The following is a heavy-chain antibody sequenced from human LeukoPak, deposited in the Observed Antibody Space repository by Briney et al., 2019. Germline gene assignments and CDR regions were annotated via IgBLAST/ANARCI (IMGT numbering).Heavy chain of an antibody. CDR2: ISSSSSYI. J-gene: IGHJ4*02. CDR3: ARIPSWDTAMAAGDY. D-gene: IGHD5-18*01. CDR1: GFTFSSCS. V-gene: IGHV3-21*01. Sequence: GVSLRLSCAASGFTFSSCSMNWVRQAPGKGLEWVSSISSSSSYIYYADSVKGRFTISRDNAKNSLYLQMNSLRAEDTAVYYCARIPSWDTAMAAGDYWGQGTLVTVSS.